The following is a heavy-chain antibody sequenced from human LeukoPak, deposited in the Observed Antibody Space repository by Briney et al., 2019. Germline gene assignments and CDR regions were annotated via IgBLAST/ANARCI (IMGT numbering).Heavy chain of an antibody. V-gene: IGHV1-18*01. D-gene: IGHD2-2*01. CDR3: ARGVVLHYTWFDP. CDR1: GYRFTSYG. CDR2: ISANDGSA. Sequence: GASVKVSCKASGYRFTSYGISWVRQAPGQGLEWMGWISANDGSANYTQKLQGRVTMTTDTSTSTAYMEIRDLRSDDTAVYYCARGVVLHYTWFDPWGQGTLVTVSS. J-gene: IGHJ5*02.